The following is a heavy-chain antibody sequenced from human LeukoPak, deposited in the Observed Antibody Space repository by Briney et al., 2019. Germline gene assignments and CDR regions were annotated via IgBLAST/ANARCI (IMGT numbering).Heavy chain of an antibody. J-gene: IGHJ4*02. CDR3: ARGNPDSGSYYRLFDY. V-gene: IGHV1-2*02. CDR1: GYIFTNYY. Sequence: ASVKVSCKASGYIFTNYYMHWVRQAPGQGLEWMGWINPNSGGTNYAQKFQGRVTMTRDTSISTAYMNLSSLTSDDTAVYYCARGNPDSGSYYRLFDYWGQGTLVPVSS. CDR2: INPNSGGT. D-gene: IGHD1-26*01.